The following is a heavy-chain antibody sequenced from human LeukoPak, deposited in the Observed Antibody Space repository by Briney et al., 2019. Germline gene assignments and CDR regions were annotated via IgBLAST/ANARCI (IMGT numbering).Heavy chain of an antibody. CDR3: ARGDYYDSSGYYYVYDY. Sequence: PSETLSLTCAVYGGSFSGYYWSWIRQPPGKGLEWLGEINHSGSTNYNPSLKSRVTISVDTSKNQFSLKLSSVTAADTAVYYCARGDYYDSSGYYYVYDYWGQGTLVTVSS. D-gene: IGHD3-22*01. CDR1: GGSFSGYY. CDR2: INHSGST. J-gene: IGHJ4*02. V-gene: IGHV4-34*01.